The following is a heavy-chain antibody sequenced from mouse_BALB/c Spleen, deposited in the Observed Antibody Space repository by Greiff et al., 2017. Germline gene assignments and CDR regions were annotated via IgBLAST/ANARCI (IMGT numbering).Heavy chain of an antibody. D-gene: IGHD2-3*01. CDR3: ASTRGSLNDGYYDAMDY. V-gene: IGHV5-9-4*01. Sequence: EVQLVESGGGLVKPGGSLKLSCAASGFTFSSYAMSWVRQSPEKRLEWVAEISSGGSYTYYPDTVTGRFTISRDNAKNTLYLEMSSLRSEDTAMYYCASTRGSLNDGYYDAMDYWGQGTSVTVSS. J-gene: IGHJ4*01. CDR1: GFTFSSYA. CDR2: ISSGGSYT.